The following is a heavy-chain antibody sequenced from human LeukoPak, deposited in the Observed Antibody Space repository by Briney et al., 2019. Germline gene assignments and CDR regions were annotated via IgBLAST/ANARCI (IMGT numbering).Heavy chain of an antibody. Sequence: SETLSLTCTVSGGSISSSSYYWGWIRQPPGKGLEYIGSINYSGSTYYNPSLKSRVTISVDTSKNQFSLKLSSVTAADTAVYYCARRGGYCSGVSCLSWFDPWGQGTLVTVSS. D-gene: IGHD2-15*01. CDR1: GGSISSSSYY. J-gene: IGHJ5*02. CDR2: INYSGST. V-gene: IGHV4-39*01. CDR3: ARRGGYCSGVSCLSWFDP.